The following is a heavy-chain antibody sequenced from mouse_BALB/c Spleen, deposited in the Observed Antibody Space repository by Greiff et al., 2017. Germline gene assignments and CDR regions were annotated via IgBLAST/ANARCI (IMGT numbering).Heavy chain of an antibody. CDR3: ARSGITTTPYAMDY. D-gene: IGHD2-4*01. V-gene: IGHV5-17*02. J-gene: IGHJ4*01. CDR1: GFPFSSFG. CDR2: ISSGSSTI. Sequence: EVKLVESGGGLVQPGGSRKLSCAASGFPFSSFGMHWVRQAPEKGLEWVAYISSGSSTIYYADTVKGRFTISRDNPKNALFLQMTSLRSEDTAMYYCARSGITTTPYAMDYWGQGTSVTVSS.